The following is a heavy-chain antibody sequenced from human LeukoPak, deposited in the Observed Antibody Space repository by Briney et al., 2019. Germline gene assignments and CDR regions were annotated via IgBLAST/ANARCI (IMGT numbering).Heavy chain of an antibody. CDR1: GGSISSGSYY. J-gene: IGHJ4*02. V-gene: IGHV4-61*02. CDR3: ARHPRTYNWNDGDPYYFDY. D-gene: IGHD1-20*01. Sequence: PSETLSLTCTVSGGSISSGSYYWSWIRQPAGKGLEWIGRIYTSGSTNYNPSLKSRVTMSVDTSKNQFSLKLSSLTAADTAVYYCARHPRTYNWNDGDPYYFDYWGQGTLVTVSS. CDR2: IYTSGST.